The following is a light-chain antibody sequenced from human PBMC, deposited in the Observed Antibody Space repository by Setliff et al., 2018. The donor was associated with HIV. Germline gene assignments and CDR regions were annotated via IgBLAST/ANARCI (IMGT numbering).Light chain of an antibody. CDR1: SSDVGGYSH. CDR2: EVR. V-gene: IGLV2-14*01. Sequence: SVLTQPASVSGSPGQSITISCTGTSSDVGGYSHVSWYQQHPGKAPKLIIYEVRNRPSGVSNRCSGSKSGNTASLTISGLQAEDEADYYCSSYAITNTLPFGTGTRSPS. CDR3: SSYAITNTLP. J-gene: IGLJ1*01.